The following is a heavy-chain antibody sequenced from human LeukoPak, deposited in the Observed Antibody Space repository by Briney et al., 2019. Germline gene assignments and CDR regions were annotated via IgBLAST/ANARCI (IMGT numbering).Heavy chain of an antibody. V-gene: IGHV4-34*01. Sequence: SETLSLTCAVYGGSFSGYYWSWIRQPPGKGLEWIGEINHSGSTNYNPSLKSRVTISVDTSKNQLSLKLSSVTAADTAVYYCACPSGNHLYSFDYWGQGALVTVSS. CDR3: ACPSGNHLYSFDY. CDR1: GGSFSGYY. J-gene: IGHJ4*02. CDR2: INHSGST. D-gene: IGHD1-14*01.